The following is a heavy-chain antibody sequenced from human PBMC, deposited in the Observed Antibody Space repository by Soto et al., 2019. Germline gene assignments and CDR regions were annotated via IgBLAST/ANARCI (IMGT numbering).Heavy chain of an antibody. J-gene: IGHJ1*01. Sequence: SETLSLTCTVSGGSISSYYWSWIRQPPGKGLGWIGYIYYSGSTNYNPSLKSRVTISVDTSKNQFSLKLSSVTAADTAVYYCARGDGYNRYFQHWGQGTLVTVSS. D-gene: IGHD5-12*01. V-gene: IGHV4-59*01. CDR2: IYYSGST. CDR1: GGSISSYY. CDR3: ARGDGYNRYFQH.